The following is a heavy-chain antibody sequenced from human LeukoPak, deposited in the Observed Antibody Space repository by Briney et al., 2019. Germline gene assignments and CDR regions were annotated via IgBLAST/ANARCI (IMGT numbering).Heavy chain of an antibody. CDR3: ASYGSGRRPYYYYYGMDV. V-gene: IGHV3-53*01. CDR2: IYSGGST. CDR1: GFTVSSNY. D-gene: IGHD3-10*01. Sequence: GGSLRLSCAAFGFTVSSNYMSWVRQAPGKGLEWVSVIYSGGSTYYADSVKGRFTISRDNSKNTLYLQMNSLRAEDTAVYYCASYGSGRRPYYYYYGMDVWGQGTTVTVSS. J-gene: IGHJ6*02.